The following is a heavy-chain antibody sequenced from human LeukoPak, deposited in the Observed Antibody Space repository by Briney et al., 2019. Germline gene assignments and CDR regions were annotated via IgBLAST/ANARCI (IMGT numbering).Heavy chain of an antibody. J-gene: IGHJ4*02. D-gene: IGHD2-2*01. CDR1: GFTFSSYW. V-gene: IGHV3-7*03. Sequence: PGGSLRLSCAASGFTFSSYWMSWVRQAPGKGLEWVANIKQDGSEKYYVDSVKGRFTISRDNSKSTLYLQMNSLRAEDTAVYYCAKDRHAPGRYCSSTTCFPFDLWGQGTLVTVSS. CDR3: AKDRHAPGRYCSSTTCFPFDL. CDR2: IKQDGSEK.